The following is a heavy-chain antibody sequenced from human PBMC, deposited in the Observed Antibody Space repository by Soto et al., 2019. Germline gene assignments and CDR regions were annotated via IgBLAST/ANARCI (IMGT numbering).Heavy chain of an antibody. CDR1: GYTFTSYT. Sequence: QVQLVQSGAEVKKPGASVKVSCKASGYTFTSYTISWVRQAPGQGLEWMGWISAYNGNTNYAQNLQGRVTMTTDTPTSTAYMELRSLRSDDTAVYYCARDTYYYDSSGFDCWGQGTLVTVSS. J-gene: IGHJ4*02. CDR3: ARDTYYYDSSGFDC. D-gene: IGHD3-22*01. CDR2: ISAYNGNT. V-gene: IGHV1-18*01.